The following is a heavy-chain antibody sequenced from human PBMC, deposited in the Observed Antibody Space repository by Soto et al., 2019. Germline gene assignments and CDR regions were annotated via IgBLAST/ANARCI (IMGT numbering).Heavy chain of an antibody. CDR2: IYYSGST. V-gene: IGHV4-31*03. D-gene: IGHD6-13*01. Sequence: QVQLQESGPGLVKPSQTLSLTCTFSGGSISSGGYYWSWIRQHPGKALEWIGYIYYSGSTYYNPSLKSRLTISVDTSKNQFALKLSSVAAADTAVYYCARDRGAAAGTGAFDIWGQGTMVTVSS. J-gene: IGHJ3*02. CDR1: GGSISSGGYY. CDR3: ARDRGAAAGTGAFDI.